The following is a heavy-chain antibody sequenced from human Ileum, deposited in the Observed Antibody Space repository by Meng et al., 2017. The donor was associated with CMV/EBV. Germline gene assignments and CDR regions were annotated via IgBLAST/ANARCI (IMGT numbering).Heavy chain of an antibody. J-gene: IGHJ4*02. CDR3: ARGPGGFGDFNFDY. CDR1: GDSITSFY. D-gene: IGHD3-16*01. V-gene: IGHV4-4*07. CDR2: IYHGGST. Sequence: QVLLQESGPGLVKPSETLSLTCTVSGDSITSFYWSWIRQPAGKALEWIGRIYHGGSTNYNPSLKSRVTLSVDTSKNQFSMRLTSVTAADTAVYYCARGPGGFGDFNFDYWGQGTLVTVFS.